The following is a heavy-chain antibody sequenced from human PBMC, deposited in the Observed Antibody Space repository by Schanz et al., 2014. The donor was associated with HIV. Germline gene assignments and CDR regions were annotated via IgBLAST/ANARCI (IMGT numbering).Heavy chain of an antibody. V-gene: IGHV1-69*19. CDR2: IIPIFGPA. CDR1: GGTVNRYA. CDR3: ARRELGAPRYRSWAGEAHYYGMDV. J-gene: IGHJ6*02. D-gene: IGHD6-13*01. Sequence: QVQLIQSGAEVKKPGSSVKVSCRASGGTVNRYAISWVRQAPGQGLEWMGGIIPIFGPANYSPKFRDGVTITADESTSTAYMELSSLSSEDAAIYYCARRELGAPRYRSWAGEAHYYGMDVWGQGTTVTVSS.